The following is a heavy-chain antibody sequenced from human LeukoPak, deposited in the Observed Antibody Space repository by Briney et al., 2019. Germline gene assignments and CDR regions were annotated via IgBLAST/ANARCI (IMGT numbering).Heavy chain of an antibody. J-gene: IGHJ4*02. Sequence: AGGSLRLSCLASGFTFSNSWMTWVRQAPGRGLEWVANIKEDGSDKQYVDSVSGRFTISRDNAKNSVSLQMDGLRAEDTAVYHCARAPYSSLYYFDYWGQGTLVTVSS. D-gene: IGHD6-13*01. CDR3: ARAPYSSLYYFDY. CDR1: GFTFSNSW. V-gene: IGHV3-7*01. CDR2: IKEDGSDK.